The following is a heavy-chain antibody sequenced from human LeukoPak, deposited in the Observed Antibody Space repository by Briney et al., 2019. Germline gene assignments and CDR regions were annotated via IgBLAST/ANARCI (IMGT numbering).Heavy chain of an antibody. Sequence: GGSLRLSCATSGFNFEDYAMNWVRQAPGKGLEWVGLITSKAYGETTELAASVKGRFSISRDESKPIAYLQMNSLKIEDTGVYYCTREVERGGSYWGGDSWGQGTQVTVSS. J-gene: IGHJ4*02. V-gene: IGHV3-49*04. CDR3: TREVERGGSYWGGDS. D-gene: IGHD7-27*01. CDR1: GFNFEDYA. CDR2: ITSKAYGETT.